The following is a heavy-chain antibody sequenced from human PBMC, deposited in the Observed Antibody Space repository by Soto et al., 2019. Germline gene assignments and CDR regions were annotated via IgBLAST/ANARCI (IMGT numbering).Heavy chain of an antibody. D-gene: IGHD6-13*01. J-gene: IGHJ4*02. CDR2: IYYSGAL. Sequence: PSETLSLTCTVSGGSIISYYWSWIRQPPGKGLQWIGYIYYSGALNYNPYLKSRITISMDTSKNQFSLKLSSVTAADTAVYYCATRGSSSWYQYWGQGTLVTVSS. CDR3: ATRGSSSWYQY. V-gene: IGHV4-59*08. CDR1: GGSIISYY.